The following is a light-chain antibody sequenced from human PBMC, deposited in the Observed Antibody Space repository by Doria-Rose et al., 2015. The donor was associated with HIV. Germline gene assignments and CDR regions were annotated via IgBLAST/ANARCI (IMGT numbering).Light chain of an antibody. Sequence: TQSPSSLSASVGDRITITCQASQDISYYLNWYQQKPGKAPKLLIFDASNLDTGVPSRFSGSGSGTDFTFTISSLQPEDVATYYCQQYDNVPTFTFGPGTKVDIK. V-gene: IGKV1-33*01. CDR3: QQYDNVPTFT. J-gene: IGKJ3*01. CDR1: QDISYY. CDR2: DAS.